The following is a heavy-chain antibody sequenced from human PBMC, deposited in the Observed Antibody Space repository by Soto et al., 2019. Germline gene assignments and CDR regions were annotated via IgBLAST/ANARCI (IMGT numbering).Heavy chain of an antibody. D-gene: IGHD3-3*01. V-gene: IGHV4-34*01. CDR1: GGSFSGYY. J-gene: IGHJ6*03. Sequence: QVQLQQWGAGLLKPSETLSLTCAVYGGSFSGYYWSWIRQPPGKGLEWIGEINHSGSTNYNPSLRSGVTISVDTSKNQFSLKLSSVTAADTAVYYCARGRMEWSPRVGYYYYMDVWGKGTTVTVSS. CDR2: INHSGST. CDR3: ARGRMEWSPRVGYYYYMDV.